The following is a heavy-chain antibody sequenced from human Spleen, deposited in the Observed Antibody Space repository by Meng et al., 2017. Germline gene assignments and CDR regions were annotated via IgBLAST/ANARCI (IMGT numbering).Heavy chain of an antibody. CDR3: ARDLSYIVGYGTNWF. CDR2: INQDGSEK. J-gene: IGHJ4*02. V-gene: IGHV3-7*01. D-gene: IGHD6-13*01. Sequence: GESLKISCTASGFTFTNYRMNWVRQAPGKGLEWVANINQDGSEKYSVDSVKGRFTISRDNAEKFLYLQMNNLRVEDTAVYYCARDLSYIVGYGTNWFWGQGTVVTVSS. CDR1: GFTFTNYR.